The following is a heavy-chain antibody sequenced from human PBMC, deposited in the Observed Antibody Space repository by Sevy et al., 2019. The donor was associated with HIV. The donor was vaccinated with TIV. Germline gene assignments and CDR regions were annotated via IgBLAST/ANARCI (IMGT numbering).Heavy chain of an antibody. J-gene: IGHJ6*02. V-gene: IGHV3-30*18. CDR3: ANSRGRFDGSSWIYYYYGMDV. CDR2: ISNDGSDK. D-gene: IGHD6-13*01. Sequence: GGSLRLSCVASGFTFSSYGMHWVRQAPGKGLEWVALISNDGSDKNYVDSVKGRFIISRDNSKDTLYLQMNSLRAEDTAVYYCANSRGRFDGSSWIYYYYGMDVWGQGTTVTVSS. CDR1: GFTFSSYG.